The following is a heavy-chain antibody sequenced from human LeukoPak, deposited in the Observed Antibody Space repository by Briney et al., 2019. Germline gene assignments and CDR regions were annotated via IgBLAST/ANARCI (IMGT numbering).Heavy chain of an antibody. J-gene: IGHJ6*04. Sequence: SQTLSLTCTVSGGSISSGGYYWSWIRQHPGKGLEWIGYIYYSGSTYYNPSLKSRVTISVDTSKNQFSLKLSSVTAADTAVYYCARVSPAAYYYGMDVWGEGTTVTVSS. CDR1: GGSISSGGYY. CDR3: ARVSPAAYYYGMDV. CDR2: IYYSGST. V-gene: IGHV4-31*03.